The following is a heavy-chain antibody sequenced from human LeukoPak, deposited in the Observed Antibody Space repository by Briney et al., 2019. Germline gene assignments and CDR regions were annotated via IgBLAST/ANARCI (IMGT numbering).Heavy chain of an antibody. CDR2: IIPILGIA. D-gene: IGHD2-2*01. V-gene: IGHV1-69*02. J-gene: IGHJ6*03. Sequence: SVKVSRKASGGTFSSYTISWVRQAPGQGLEWMGRIIPILGIANYAQKFQGRVTITADKSTSTAYMELSSLRSEDTAVYYCARVGVVPAENYYYMDVWGKGTTVTVSS. CDR1: GGTFSSYT. CDR3: ARVGVVPAENYYYMDV.